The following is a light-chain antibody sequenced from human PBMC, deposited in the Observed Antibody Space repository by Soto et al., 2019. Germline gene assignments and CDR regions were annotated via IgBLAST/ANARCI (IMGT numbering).Light chain of an antibody. CDR3: QQSYTAPFT. J-gene: IGKJ3*01. CDR2: GAS. V-gene: IGKV1-39*01. Sequence: DIQMTQFPSSLSASVGDTVTIACRASRSISNYLNWYQQKPGRAPNLLISGASTLQRGVPSRFSGSGSGTTFTLTITSLQPDDFAIYFCQQSYTAPFTFGPGTKVEIK. CDR1: RSISNY.